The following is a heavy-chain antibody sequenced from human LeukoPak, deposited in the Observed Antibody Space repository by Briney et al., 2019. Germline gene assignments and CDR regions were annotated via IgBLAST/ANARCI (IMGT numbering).Heavy chain of an antibody. Sequence: PGGSLRLSCAASGFSVSSNYMSWVRQAPGKGLEWVSVISVGGDTYYADSVKGRFTLSRDNSKNTVYLQLNSLRAEDTAVYYRARDLYCSGGTCNQHWGQGTLVTISS. D-gene: IGHD2-15*01. CDR3: ARDLYCSGGTCNQH. CDR1: GFSVSSNY. V-gene: IGHV3-53*01. J-gene: IGHJ1*01. CDR2: ISVGGDT.